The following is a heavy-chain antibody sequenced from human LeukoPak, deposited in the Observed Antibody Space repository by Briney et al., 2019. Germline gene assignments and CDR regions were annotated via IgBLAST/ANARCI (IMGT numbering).Heavy chain of an antibody. V-gene: IGHV3-23*01. D-gene: IGHD4-17*01. Sequence: GGSLRLSCAASGLTFTCYAMTWVRQAPGKGLEWVSTISGSGDSTYYADSVKGRFTISRDNSKNTLYLQMNSLRADDTAVYYCAKLWTTRTYYFDYWGQGILVTVSS. J-gene: IGHJ4*02. CDR2: ISGSGDST. CDR3: AKLWTTRTYYFDY. CDR1: GLTFTCYA.